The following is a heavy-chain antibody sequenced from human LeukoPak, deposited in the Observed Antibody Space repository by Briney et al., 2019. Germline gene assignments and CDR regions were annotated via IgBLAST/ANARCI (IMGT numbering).Heavy chain of an antibody. J-gene: IGHJ4*02. CDR1: GGSISSSGYY. CDR3: ARRRGSGSPYFDY. Sequence: SETLSLTCTVSGGSISSSGYYWGWIRQPPGKGLEWIGIINYSGSTYYNPSLKSRVTVSVDTSKNQFSLRLSSVTAADTAVFYCARRRGSGSPYFDYWGQGTLVTVSS. D-gene: IGHD3-10*01. V-gene: IGHV4-39*01. CDR2: INYSGST.